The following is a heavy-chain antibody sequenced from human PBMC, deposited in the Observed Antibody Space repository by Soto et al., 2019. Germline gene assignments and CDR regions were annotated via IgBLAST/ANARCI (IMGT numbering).Heavy chain of an antibody. Sequence: QVQVVQSGAEVKKPDSSVKVSCKPSGGTFNTYTVNWVRLAPGHGLEWMGRFIPILDMANYAQKFQDRVTITVDRSTFTAYMELNSLASDDTAVYYCAITYCRDNSCPRDFVFWGPGTRVTVSS. J-gene: IGHJ4*02. CDR3: AITYCRDNSCPRDFVF. CDR1: GGTFNTYT. CDR2: FIPILDMA. D-gene: IGHD2-21*01. V-gene: IGHV1-69*02.